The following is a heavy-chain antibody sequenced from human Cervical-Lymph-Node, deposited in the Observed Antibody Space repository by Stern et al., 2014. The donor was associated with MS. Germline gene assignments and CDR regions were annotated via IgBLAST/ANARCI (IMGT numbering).Heavy chain of an antibody. CDR3: ARFSSDAFDI. Sequence: QLQLQESGPGLVKPSQTLSLTCSVSGGSISSGSSYWGWIRQHPGKGLEWFAYIHYSGTTYYNSSLKSRVYRSADTSKNQFSLDLSSVTAADSAFYYGARFSSDAFDIWGQGTLVTVSS. J-gene: IGHJ3*02. CDR2: IHYSGTT. CDR1: GGSISSGSSY. V-gene: IGHV4-31*03.